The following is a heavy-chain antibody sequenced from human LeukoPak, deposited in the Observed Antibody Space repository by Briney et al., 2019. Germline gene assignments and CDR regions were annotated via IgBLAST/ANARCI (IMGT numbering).Heavy chain of an antibody. J-gene: IGHJ5*02. CDR3: ARDRDYYDSTGYSRGRWFDP. Sequence: RGSLTLSCAASGFTFSSYAMHWVRQAPGKGLEWVAVISYDGSHKYYADSVKGRFTISRDNAKNTLYLQMNNLRAEDTAVYYCARDRDYYDSTGYSRGRWFDPWGQGTLVTDSS. V-gene: IGHV3-30*04. CDR2: ISYDGSHK. D-gene: IGHD3-22*01. CDR1: GFTFSSYA.